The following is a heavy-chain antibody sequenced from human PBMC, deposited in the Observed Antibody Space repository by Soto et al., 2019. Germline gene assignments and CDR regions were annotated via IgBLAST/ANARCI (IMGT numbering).Heavy chain of an antibody. CDR3: ARSCIAAAGKWYYFDY. Sequence: SETLSLTCTVSGGPISSSSYYWGWIRQPPGKGLEWIGSIYYSGSTYYNPSLKSRVTISVDTPKNQFSLKLSSVTAADTAVYYCARSCIAAAGKWYYFDYWGQGTLVTVSS. CDR1: GGPISSSSYY. CDR2: IYYSGST. D-gene: IGHD6-13*01. J-gene: IGHJ4*02. V-gene: IGHV4-39*01.